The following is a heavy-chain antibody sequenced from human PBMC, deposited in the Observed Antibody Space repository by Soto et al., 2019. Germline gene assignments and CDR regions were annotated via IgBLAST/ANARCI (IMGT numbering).Heavy chain of an antibody. V-gene: IGHV3-30*18. J-gene: IGHJ4*02. D-gene: IGHD2-21*02. Sequence: QVQLVESGGGVVQPERSLRLSCAASGFTFSSYGMHWVRQAPGKGLEWVAVISYDGSNKYYADSVKGRFTISRDNSKNTLYLQMNSLRAEDTAVYYCAKDSRIVVVTAPYDYWGQGTLVTVSS. CDR2: ISYDGSNK. CDR1: GFTFSSYG. CDR3: AKDSRIVVVTAPYDY.